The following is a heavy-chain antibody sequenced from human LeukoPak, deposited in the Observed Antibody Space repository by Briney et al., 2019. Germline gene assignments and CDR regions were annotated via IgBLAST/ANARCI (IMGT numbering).Heavy chain of an antibody. Sequence: SETLSLTCTVSGVSISSSSYYWGWIRRHPGKGLEWIGSIYYSGSAYYNPSLKSRVTISVDTSKNQFSLKLSSVTAADTAVYYCARHSYFDYWGQGTLVTVSS. CDR3: ARHSYFDY. CDR1: GVSISSSSYY. CDR2: IYYSGSA. V-gene: IGHV4-39*01. J-gene: IGHJ4*02.